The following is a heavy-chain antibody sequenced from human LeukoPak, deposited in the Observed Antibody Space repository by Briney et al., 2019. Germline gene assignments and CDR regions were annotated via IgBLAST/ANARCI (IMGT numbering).Heavy chain of an antibody. D-gene: IGHD5-18*01. Sequence: PSETLSLTCIVSGGSISSGGYYWSWIRQHPGKGLEWIGYIYYSGSTYYNPSLKSRVTISVDTSKNQFSLKLSSVTAADTAVYCCARHTRGYSYEAWGQGTLVTVSS. CDR3: ARHTRGYSYEA. V-gene: IGHV4-31*03. J-gene: IGHJ5*02. CDR2: IYYSGST. CDR1: GGSISSGGYY.